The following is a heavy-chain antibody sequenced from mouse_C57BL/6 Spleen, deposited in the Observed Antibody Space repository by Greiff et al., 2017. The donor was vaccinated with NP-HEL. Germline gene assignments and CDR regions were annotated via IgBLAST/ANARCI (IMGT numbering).Heavy chain of an antibody. D-gene: IGHD3-1*01. J-gene: IGHJ4*01. Sequence: VQLQQPGAELVMPGASVKLSCKASGYTFTSYWMHWVKQRPGQGLEWIGEIDPSDSYTNYNQKFKGKSTLTVDKSSSTAYMQLSSLTSEDSAVYYCARSGSSHAMDYWGQGTSVTVSS. V-gene: IGHV1-69*01. CDR2: IDPSDSYT. CDR3: ARSGSSHAMDY. CDR1: GYTFTSYW.